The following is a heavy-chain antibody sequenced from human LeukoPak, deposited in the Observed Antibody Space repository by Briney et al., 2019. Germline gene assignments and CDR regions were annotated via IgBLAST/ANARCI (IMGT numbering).Heavy chain of an antibody. J-gene: IGHJ4*02. CDR1: GFTVSSNY. CDR3: ARSYCSSTSCYEDY. V-gene: IGHV3-53*01. Sequence: PGGSLRLSCAASGFTVSSNYMSWVRQAPGKGLEWVSVIYSGGSTYYADSVKGRFTISRDNSKNTLYLQMNSLRAEDTAVYYCARSYCSSTSCYEDYWGQGTLVTVSS. CDR2: IYSGGST. D-gene: IGHD2-2*01.